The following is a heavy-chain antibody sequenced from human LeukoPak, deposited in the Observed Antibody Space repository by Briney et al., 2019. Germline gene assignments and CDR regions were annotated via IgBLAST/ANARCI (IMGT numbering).Heavy chain of an antibody. V-gene: IGHV3-21*01. Sequence: GGSLRLSCAASGFTLSSYIMNWVRQAPGKGLEWVSSISNSGIYIYYADSVKGRFSISRDNAKNSLYLQMNSLRAEDTAVYYCARAGFDYWGRGTLVTVSS. CDR2: ISNSGIYI. CDR1: GFTLSSYI. J-gene: IGHJ4*02. CDR3: ARAGFDY. D-gene: IGHD3-10*01.